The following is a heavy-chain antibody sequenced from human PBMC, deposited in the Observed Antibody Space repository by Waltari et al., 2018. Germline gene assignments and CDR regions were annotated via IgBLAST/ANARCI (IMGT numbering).Heavy chain of an antibody. V-gene: IGHV1-46*01. CDR2: INPSGGST. Sequence: QVQLVQSGAEVKKPGASVKVSCKASGYTFTSYYMHWVRQAPGQGLEWMGIINPSGGSTSYAQKFQGRVTMTRDTSTSTVDMELSSLRSEDTAVYYCARDMTTVTYYYYYYYMDVWGKGTTVTVSS. J-gene: IGHJ6*03. D-gene: IGHD4-17*01. CDR3: ARDMTTVTYYYYYYYMDV. CDR1: GYTFTSYY.